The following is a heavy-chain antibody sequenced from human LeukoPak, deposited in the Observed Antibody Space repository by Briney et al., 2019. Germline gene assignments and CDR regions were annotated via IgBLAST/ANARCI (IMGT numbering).Heavy chain of an antibody. CDR2: TSSSGSGK. CDR1: GFTLSSYA. D-gene: IGHD3-9*01. V-gene: IGHV3-23*01. J-gene: IGHJ6*03. Sequence: TGGSLRLSCVVSGFTLSSYAMSWVRQAPGKGLEWVAATSSSGSGKYHADSVRGRFTISRDNSKNTLYLQMNSLRAEDTAVYYCARDKGDDILTGYRYYYMDVWGKGTTVTISS. CDR3: ARDKGDDILTGYRYYYMDV.